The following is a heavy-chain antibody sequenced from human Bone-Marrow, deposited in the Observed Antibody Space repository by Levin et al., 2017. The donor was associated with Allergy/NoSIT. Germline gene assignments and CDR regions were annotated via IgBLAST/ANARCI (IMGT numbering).Heavy chain of an antibody. V-gene: IGHV3-7*01. CDR1: GFTFSSYW. CDR2: IKQDGSEK. CDR3: ARDPSSSSWKNWFDP. Sequence: GGSLRLSCAASGFTFSSYWMSWVRQAPGKGLEWVANIKQDGSEKYYVDSVKGRFTISRDNAKNSLYLQMNSLRAEDTAVYYCARDPSSSSWKNWFDPWGQGTLVTVSS. J-gene: IGHJ5*02. D-gene: IGHD6-13*01.